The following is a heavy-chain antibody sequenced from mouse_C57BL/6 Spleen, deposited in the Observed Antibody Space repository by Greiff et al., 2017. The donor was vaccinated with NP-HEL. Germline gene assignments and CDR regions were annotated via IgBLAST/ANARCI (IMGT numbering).Heavy chain of an antibody. V-gene: IGHV1-52*01. J-gene: IGHJ2*01. D-gene: IGHD2-3*01. CDR2: IDPSDSET. CDR1: GYTFTSYW. Sequence: QVQLQQPGAELVRPGSSVKLSCKASGYTFTSYWMHWVKQRPIQGLEWIGNIDPSDSETHYNQKFKDKATLTVDKSSSTAYMQLSSLTSEDSAVYYCASAGIYDGYYDYWGQGTTLTVSS. CDR3: ASAGIYDGYYDY.